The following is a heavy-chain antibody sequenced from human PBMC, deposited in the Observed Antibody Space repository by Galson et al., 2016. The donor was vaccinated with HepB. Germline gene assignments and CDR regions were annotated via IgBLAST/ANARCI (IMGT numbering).Heavy chain of an antibody. J-gene: IGHJ6*02. CDR3: ARLLGAAPRCSYYGMNV. V-gene: IGHV2-70*11. CDR1: GFSLSTSGMC. Sequence: PALVKPTQTLTLTCTFAGFSLSTSGMCVSWIRQSPGKAPEWLARIDWDDDKYYSPSLETRLTISKDTSKNQVALTMTDMDPVATATYYCARLLGAAPRCSYYGMNVWGQGTTVTVSS. D-gene: IGHD3-16*01. CDR2: IDWDDDK.